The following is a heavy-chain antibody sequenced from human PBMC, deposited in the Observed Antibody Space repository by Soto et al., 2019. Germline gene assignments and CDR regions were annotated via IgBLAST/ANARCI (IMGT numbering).Heavy chain of an antibody. Sequence: SETLSLTCTVSGGSISSSSYYWGWIRQPPGKGLEWIGSIYYSGSTYYNPSLKSRVTISVDTSKNQFSLKLSSVTAADTAVYYCARQGPDIVVVPAASLDYWGQGTLVTVSS. CDR3: ARQGPDIVVVPAASLDY. V-gene: IGHV4-39*01. J-gene: IGHJ4*02. D-gene: IGHD2-2*01. CDR1: GGSISSSSYY. CDR2: IYYSGST.